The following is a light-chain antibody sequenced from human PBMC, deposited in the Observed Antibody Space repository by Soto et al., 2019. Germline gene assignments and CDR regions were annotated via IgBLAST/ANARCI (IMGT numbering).Light chain of an antibody. J-gene: IGKJ5*01. V-gene: IGKV3D-20*02. CDR1: QSVGSG. Sequence: EIVMTQSPATLSVSPGERATLYCRASQSVGSGLSWYQQKPGQAPRLLIYGASSRATGIPDRFSGSGSGTDFTLTISRLEPEDFAVYYCQQRSNWPPITFGQGTRLEI. CDR2: GAS. CDR3: QQRSNWPPIT.